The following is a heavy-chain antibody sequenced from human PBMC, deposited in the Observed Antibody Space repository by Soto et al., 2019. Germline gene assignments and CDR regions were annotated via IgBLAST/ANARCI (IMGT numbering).Heavy chain of an antibody. Sequence: GGSLRLSCEASGFTFSSYSMNWVRQAPGKGLEWVSSISSSSSYIYYADSVKGRFTISRDNAKNSLYLQMNSLRAEDTAVYYCARGPSGIFDYWGQGTLVTVSS. V-gene: IGHV3-21*01. J-gene: IGHJ4*02. CDR3: ARGPSGIFDY. CDR1: GFTFSSYS. CDR2: ISSSSSYI.